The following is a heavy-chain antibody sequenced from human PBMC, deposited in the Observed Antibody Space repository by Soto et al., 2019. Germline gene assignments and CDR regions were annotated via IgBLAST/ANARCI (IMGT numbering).Heavy chain of an antibody. V-gene: IGHV4-31*11. Sequence: QVQLQESGPGLLKPPQTLSLTCAVSGDSISSGGYYWSWIRQPPGRGLEWIGYITYSGSTYYNPSLNGGATLSVDTSKNQFSLKLGSVTAGDTAVYYCVRAPDDDYIFDPWGQGPLVTVPS. J-gene: IGHJ5*02. D-gene: IGHD3-3*02. CDR2: ITYSGST. CDR1: GDSISSGGYY. CDR3: VRAPDDDYIFDP.